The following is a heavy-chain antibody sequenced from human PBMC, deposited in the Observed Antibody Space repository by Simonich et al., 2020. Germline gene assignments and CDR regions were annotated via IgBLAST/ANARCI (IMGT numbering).Heavy chain of an antibody. CDR3: ARSLGYYYYYYGMDV. CDR1: GGSISSYY. V-gene: IGHV4-59*08. CDR2: IYYSGST. J-gene: IGHJ6*02. Sequence: QVQLQESGPGLVKPSETLSLTCTVSGGSISSYYWSWIRQPPGKGLGWIGYIYYSGSTNYNPSLKSRVNISVDTSKNQFSLKLSSVTAADTAVYYCARSLGYYYYYYGMDVWGQGTTVTVS. D-gene: IGHD1-26*01.